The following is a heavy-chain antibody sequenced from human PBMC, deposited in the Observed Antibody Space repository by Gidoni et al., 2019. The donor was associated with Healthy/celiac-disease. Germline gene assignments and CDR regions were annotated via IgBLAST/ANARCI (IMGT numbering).Heavy chain of an antibody. CDR1: GFTFDDDA. Sequence: EVQLVESGGGVVQPGGSRRLPCAASGFTFDDDAMHWVRQAPGKGLEWVSLISGDGGSTYYADSVKGRFTISRDNSKNSLYLQMNSLRTEDTALYYCANSPYYYDAAGYWGQGTLVTVSS. V-gene: IGHV3-43*02. CDR3: ANSPYYYDAAGY. J-gene: IGHJ4*02. D-gene: IGHD3-22*01. CDR2: ISGDGGST.